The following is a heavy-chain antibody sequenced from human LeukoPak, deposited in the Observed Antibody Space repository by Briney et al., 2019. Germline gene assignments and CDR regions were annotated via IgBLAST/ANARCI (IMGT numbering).Heavy chain of an antibody. V-gene: IGHV3-11*04. CDR2: IRSTGSST. CDR3: ARVYYASWSGQPLSQHWLDP. CDR1: GFTFRDYY. Sequence: PGGSLRLSCTAPGFTFRDYYVTWIRQAPGKGLEWVSYIRSTGSSTAYADSVKGRFAISRDNAKNSLYLQMNDLRVEDTAVYYCARVYYASWSGQPLSQHWLDPWGQGTLVTVSS. D-gene: IGHD3-3*01. J-gene: IGHJ5*02.